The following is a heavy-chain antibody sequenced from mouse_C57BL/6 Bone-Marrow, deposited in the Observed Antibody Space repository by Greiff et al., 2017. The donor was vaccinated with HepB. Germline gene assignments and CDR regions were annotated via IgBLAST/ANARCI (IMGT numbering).Heavy chain of an antibody. V-gene: IGHV5-4*01. D-gene: IGHD2-3*01. CDR3: AREEGIYDGYYSDY. CDR2: ISDGGSYT. CDR1: GFTFSSYA. J-gene: IGHJ2*01. Sequence: EVKVVESGGGLVKPGGSLKLSCAASGFTFSSYAMSWVRQTPEKRLEWVATISDGGSYTYYPDNVKGRFTISRDNAKNNLYLQMSHLKSEDTAMYYCAREEGIYDGYYSDYWGQGTTLTVSS.